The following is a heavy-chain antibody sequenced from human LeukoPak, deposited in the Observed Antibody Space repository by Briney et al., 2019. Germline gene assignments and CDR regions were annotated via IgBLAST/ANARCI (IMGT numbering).Heavy chain of an antibody. CDR1: GGSISSSSYY. Sequence: WETLSLTCTVSGGSISSSSYYWGWIRQPPGKGLEWIGNIYYSGSTYNNPSLKSRVTISVDTSKNQFSLKLSSVTAADTAVYHCARLTSSGYSYGYFDYWGQGTLVTVSS. J-gene: IGHJ4*02. CDR2: IYYSGST. D-gene: IGHD5-18*01. CDR3: ARLTSSGYSYGYFDY. V-gene: IGHV4-39*01.